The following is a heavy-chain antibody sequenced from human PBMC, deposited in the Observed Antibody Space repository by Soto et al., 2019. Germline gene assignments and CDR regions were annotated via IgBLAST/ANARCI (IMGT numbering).Heavy chain of an antibody. CDR3: ARCRGDYYGSLGGWFDP. J-gene: IGHJ5*02. CDR1: GYTFTSYG. V-gene: IGHV1-18*01. CDR2: ISAYNGNT. Sequence: GASVKVSCKASGYTFTSYGISWVRQAPGQGLEWMGWISAYNGNTNYAQKFQGRVTITADESTSTAYVELSSLRSEDTAGYYCARCRGDYYGSLGGWFDPWGQGTLVTVSS. D-gene: IGHD3-10*01.